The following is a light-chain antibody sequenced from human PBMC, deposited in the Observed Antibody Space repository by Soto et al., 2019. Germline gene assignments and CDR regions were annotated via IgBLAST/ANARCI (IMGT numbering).Light chain of an antibody. CDR3: MQALQSPYI. J-gene: IGKJ2*01. CDR2: LGS. CDR1: QSLLYNGQNY. V-gene: IGKV2-28*01. Sequence: DTVMTQSPLSLPVTPGEPASISCRSSQSLLYNGQNYLDWYLQKPGQSPQLLIYLGSSRASGVPDRFSGSGSGTDFTLKISRVEAEDVGVYYCMQALQSPYIFGQGTKLEI.